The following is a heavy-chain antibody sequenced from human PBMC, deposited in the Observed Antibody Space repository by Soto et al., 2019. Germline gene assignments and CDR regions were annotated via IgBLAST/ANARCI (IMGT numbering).Heavy chain of an antibody. V-gene: IGHV2-5*01. CDR2: IYWNDDK. J-gene: IGHJ5*02. Sequence: SGPTLVNPTQTLTLTCIFSGFSLRTIGVGVGWIRQPPGKALEWLGFIYWNDDKRYSPSLKSRLTITKDTSKNQVVLTMTNMDPVDTATYYCAKSGSSGWYGWFEPWGQGTLVSVSS. CDR1: GFSLRTIGVG. CDR3: AKSGSSGWYGWFEP. D-gene: IGHD6-19*01.